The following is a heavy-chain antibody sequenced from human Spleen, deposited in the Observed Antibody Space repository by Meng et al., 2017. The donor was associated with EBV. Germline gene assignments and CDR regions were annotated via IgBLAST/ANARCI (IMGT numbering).Heavy chain of an antibody. CDR3: ARALWNKVDF. D-gene: IGHD1/OR15-1a*01. CDR2: INHSGST. J-gene: IGHJ4*02. Sequence: QAQRQQGGARLVIPSATLALTFAVYGGSFSGYYWSWIRQPPGKGLEWIGEINHSGSTNYNPSLKSRVTISVDTSKNQFSLKLSSVTAADTAVYYCARALWNKVDFWGQGTLVTVSS. V-gene: IGHV4-34*01. CDR1: GGSFSGYY.